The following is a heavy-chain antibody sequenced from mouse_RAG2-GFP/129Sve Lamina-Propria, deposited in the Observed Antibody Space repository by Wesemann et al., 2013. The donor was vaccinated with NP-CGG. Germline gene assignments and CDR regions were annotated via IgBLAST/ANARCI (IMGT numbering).Heavy chain of an antibody. J-gene: IGHJ4*01. V-gene: IGHV1-12*01. D-gene: IGHD2-5*01. CDR3: ARSSFYYSNYMYAMDY. CDR2: GNGAT. Sequence: GNGATSYNQKFKGKATLTVDKSSSTAYMQLSSLTSEDSAVYFCARSSFYYSNYMYAMDYWGQGTSVTVSS.